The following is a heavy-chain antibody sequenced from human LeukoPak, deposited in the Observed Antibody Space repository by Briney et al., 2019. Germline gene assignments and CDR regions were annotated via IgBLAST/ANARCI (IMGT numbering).Heavy chain of an antibody. CDR1: GGSMSSYY. CDR2: IYYSGST. CDR3: ARWNDKRPL. D-gene: IGHD1-1*01. J-gene: IGHJ4*02. V-gene: IGHV4-59*01. Sequence: SSETLSLICSVSGGSMSSYYLSWIRQPPGKGLEWIGSIYYSGSTDYNPSLKSRVSISVDTSKNQFSLKLSSVTAADTAVYYCARWNDKRPLWGQGTLVTVSS.